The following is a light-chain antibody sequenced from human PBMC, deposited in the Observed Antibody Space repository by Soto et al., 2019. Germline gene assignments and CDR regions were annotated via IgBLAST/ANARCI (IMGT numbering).Light chain of an antibody. CDR2: KAS. V-gene: IGKV1-5*03. CDR1: QSISSW. J-gene: IGKJ4*01. CDR3: QQYNTYPLT. Sequence: DIQMTQSPSTLSASVGDRVTITCRASQSISSWLAWYQQKPGKAPNLLIDKASSLESGVPSRFSRSGSGTGFTLTISSLQPDDFATYCCQQYNTYPLTFGGGTKVEIK.